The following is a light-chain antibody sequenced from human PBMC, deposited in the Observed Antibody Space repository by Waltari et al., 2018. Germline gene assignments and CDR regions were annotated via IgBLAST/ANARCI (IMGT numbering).Light chain of an antibody. J-gene: IGKJ5*01. CDR1: QDISIA. V-gene: IGKV1D-13*01. CDR3: QQFHNYPPT. CDR2: DAS. Sequence: ASQLTQSPSPLSASVGDRVTITCRASQDISIALAWYQQKSGEAPKLLIYDASTLGSGVPSRFSGSGTGTDFTLTISRLQPEDFSTYHCQQFHNYPPTFGQGTRLEIK.